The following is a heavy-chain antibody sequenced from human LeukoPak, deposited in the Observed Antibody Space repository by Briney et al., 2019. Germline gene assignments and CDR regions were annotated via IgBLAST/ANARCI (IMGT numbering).Heavy chain of an antibody. D-gene: IGHD3-10*01. CDR1: GFTIDRTT. J-gene: IGHJ4*02. Sequence: PGGSLRLSCVASGFTIDRTTMSWVRQAPGKGLEWVANMKEDGSDIYYVDSVRGRFTISRDNAKKPVYLQMNSLRAEATGVYYCARGGRSYLDFWGQGSLVTVSS. V-gene: IGHV3-7*03. CDR2: MKEDGSDI. CDR3: ARGGRSYLDF.